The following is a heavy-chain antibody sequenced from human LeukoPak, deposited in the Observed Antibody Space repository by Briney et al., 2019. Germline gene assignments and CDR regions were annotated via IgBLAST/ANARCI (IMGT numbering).Heavy chain of an antibody. CDR2: ISAYNGNT. CDR3: ARVGMPGSIAAAKGMDV. J-gene: IGHJ6*02. V-gene: IGHV1-18*01. Sequence: ASVKVSCKASGYTFTSYGISWVRQAPGQGLEWMGWISAYNGNTNYAQKLQGRVTMTTDTSTSTAYMELRSLRSDDTAVYYCARVGMPGSIAAAKGMDVWGQGTTVTVSS. D-gene: IGHD6-13*01. CDR1: GYTFTSYG.